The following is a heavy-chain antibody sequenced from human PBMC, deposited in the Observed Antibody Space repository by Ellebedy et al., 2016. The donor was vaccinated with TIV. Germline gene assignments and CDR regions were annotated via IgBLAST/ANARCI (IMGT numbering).Heavy chain of an antibody. Sequence: GESLKISCAGSGFIFSTYAMIWVRLAPGKGLEWVSGISGRGTTYFADAVKGRFTVSRDNYKNTVYLQMNSLRGEDTAIYYCARVNQAELPFFDWRPPGRHHFDYWGQGTLVTVS. CDR1: GFIFSTYA. CDR2: ISGRGTT. CDR3: ARVNQAELPFFDWRPPGRHHFDY. J-gene: IGHJ4*02. V-gene: IGHV3-23*01. D-gene: IGHD3-9*01.